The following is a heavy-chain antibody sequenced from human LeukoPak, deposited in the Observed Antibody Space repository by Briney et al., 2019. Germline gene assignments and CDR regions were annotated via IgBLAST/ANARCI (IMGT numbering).Heavy chain of an antibody. Sequence: ASVKVSCKASAYTFTSYDINWVRQATGQGLEWMGWMNPNSGNTGYAQKFQGRVTMTRNTSISTAYMELSSLRSEDTAVYYCARVRQLLWFGELTYYYGMDVWGQGTTVTVSS. D-gene: IGHD3-10*01. CDR3: ARVRQLLWFGELTYYYGMDV. CDR2: MNPNSGNT. V-gene: IGHV1-8*01. J-gene: IGHJ6*02. CDR1: AYTFTSYD.